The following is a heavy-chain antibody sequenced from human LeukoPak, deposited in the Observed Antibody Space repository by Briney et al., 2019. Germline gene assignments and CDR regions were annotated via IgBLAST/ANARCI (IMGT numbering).Heavy chain of an antibody. CDR2: IWYDGSNK. CDR3: AKELPTYYYDSSGYPLDY. Sequence: PGGSLRLSCAASGFTFSSYGMHWVRQAPGKGLEWVAVIWYDGSNKYYADSVKGRFTISRDNSKNTLYLQMNSLRAEDTAVYYCAKELPTYYYDSSGYPLDYWGQGTLVTVSS. D-gene: IGHD3-22*01. V-gene: IGHV3-30*02. J-gene: IGHJ4*02. CDR1: GFTFSSYG.